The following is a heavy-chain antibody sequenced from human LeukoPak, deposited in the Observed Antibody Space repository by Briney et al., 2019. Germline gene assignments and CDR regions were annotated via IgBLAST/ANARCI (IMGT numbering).Heavy chain of an antibody. CDR1: GFTFSSYG. D-gene: IGHD6-19*01. CDR3: ARVLAVAGNPYYYGMDV. V-gene: IGHV3-33*01. Sequence: GSLRLSCAASGFTFSSYGMHWVRQAPGKGLEWVAVIWYDGSNKYYADSVKGRFTTSRDNSKNTLYLQMNSLRAEDTAVYYCARVLAVAGNPYYYGMDVWGKGTAVTVSS. CDR2: IWYDGSNK. J-gene: IGHJ6*04.